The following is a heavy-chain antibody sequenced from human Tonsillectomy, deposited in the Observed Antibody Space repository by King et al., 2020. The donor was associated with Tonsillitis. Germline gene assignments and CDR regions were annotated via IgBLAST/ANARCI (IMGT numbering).Heavy chain of an antibody. CDR3: AKALGEN. CDR1: GFTFSSYA. V-gene: IGHV3-23*03. CDR2: IYSDVSST. J-gene: IGHJ1*01. Sequence: VQLVESGGGLAQPGGSLRLSCAASGFTFSSYAMSWVRQAPGKGLEWVSVIYSDVSSTYYADSVKGRFTISRGNYKNMLYLQMNSLRAEGTAVYYCAKALGENWGQRTLVTGSS. D-gene: IGHD3-10*01.